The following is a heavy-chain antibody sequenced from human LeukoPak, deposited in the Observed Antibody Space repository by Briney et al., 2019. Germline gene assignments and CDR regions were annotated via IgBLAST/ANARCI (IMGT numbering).Heavy chain of an antibody. CDR1: GGSISSFY. J-gene: IGHJ5*01. V-gene: IGHV4-59*01. CDR2: IYYTGST. CDR3: ARAVLATKSEHWFDS. D-gene: IGHD2-8*01. Sequence: SETLSLTCTGSGGSISSFYWSWIRQPPGKGLEWIGYIYYTGSTNYNSSLKSRVTISVDTSKNQFSLNLSSVTAADTAMYYCARAVLATKSEHWFDSWGQGTLVTVSS.